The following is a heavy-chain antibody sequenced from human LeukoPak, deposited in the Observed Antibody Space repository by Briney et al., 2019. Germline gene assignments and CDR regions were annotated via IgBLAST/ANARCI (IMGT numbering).Heavy chain of an antibody. CDR1: GYTFTAQY. J-gene: IGHJ4*02. CDR2: INPYNGAV. D-gene: IGHD3-3*01. CDR3: ASLSLGSSKYYEY. V-gene: IGHV1-2*02. Sequence: ASVTVSCKASGYTFTAQYIHWLRQAPGQGLEWMGWINPYNGAVKYAQKFQDRASMTRDTSTNTAYVEMSGLRSDDSAVFYCASLSLGSSKYYEYWGQGTLVIVSS.